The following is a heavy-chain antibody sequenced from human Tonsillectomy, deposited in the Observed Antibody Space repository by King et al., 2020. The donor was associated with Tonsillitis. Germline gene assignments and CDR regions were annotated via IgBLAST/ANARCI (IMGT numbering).Heavy chain of an antibody. Sequence: VQLVESGAEVKKPGASVKVSCKASGYTFTSYGISWVRQAPGQGLEWMGWISAYNGNTNYAQKLQGRVTMTTDTSTSTAYMELRSLRSDDTAVYYCARVSKGSYYYASSGYYDAFDIWGQGTMVTVSS. CDR2: ISAYNGNT. CDR3: ARVSKGSYYYASSGYYDAFDI. J-gene: IGHJ3*02. V-gene: IGHV1-18*01. D-gene: IGHD3-22*01. CDR1: GYTFTSYG.